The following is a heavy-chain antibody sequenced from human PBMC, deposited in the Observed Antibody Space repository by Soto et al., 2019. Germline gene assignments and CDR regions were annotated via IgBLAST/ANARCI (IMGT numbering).Heavy chain of an antibody. J-gene: IGHJ4*02. D-gene: IGHD3-3*01. CDR3: ARIRDYDFWSGLIDY. CDR1: GGSISNSNW. Sequence: SETLSLTCTVSGGSISNSNWWTWVRQPLGKGLEWIGEIYHTGRTNYNPSLKSRITMSVDKSKNQFSLKLNSVTAADTAIYYCARIRDYDFWSGLIDYWGQGTLVTVSS. CDR2: IYHTGRT. V-gene: IGHV4-4*02.